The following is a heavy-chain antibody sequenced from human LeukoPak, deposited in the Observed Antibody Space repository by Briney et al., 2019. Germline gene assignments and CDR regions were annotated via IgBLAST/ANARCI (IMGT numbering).Heavy chain of an antibody. CDR2: IYSGGST. Sequence: PGGSLRLSCAASGFTVSSNCMSWVRQAPGKGLEWVSVIYSGGSTYYADSVKGRFTISRDNSKNTLYLQMNSLRAEDTAVYYCARAHSAQYSSRYIDYWGQGTLVTVSS. CDR3: ARAHSAQYSSRYIDY. V-gene: IGHV3-66*01. J-gene: IGHJ4*02. CDR1: GFTVSSNC. D-gene: IGHD6-13*01.